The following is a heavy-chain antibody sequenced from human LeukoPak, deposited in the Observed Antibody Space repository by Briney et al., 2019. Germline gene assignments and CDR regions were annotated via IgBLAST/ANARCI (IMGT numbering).Heavy chain of an antibody. V-gene: IGHV1-18*01. CDR2: ISAYNGST. D-gene: IGHD5-12*01. J-gene: IGHJ4*02. CDR1: GYTFTSYG. CDR3: GTYSGYPITRDY. Sequence: ASVKVSCKASGYTFTSYGISWVRQAPGQGLEWMGWISAYNGSTNYAQKLQGRVTMTTGTSTSTAYMELRSLRSDDTAVYYCGTYSGYPITRDYWGQGNLVTVSS.